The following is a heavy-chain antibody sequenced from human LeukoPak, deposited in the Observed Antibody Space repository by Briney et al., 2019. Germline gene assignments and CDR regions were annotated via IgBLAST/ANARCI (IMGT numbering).Heavy chain of an antibody. J-gene: IGHJ4*02. CDR1: GYTFTSYY. CDR2: ISAYNGNT. CDR3: ARWHYYDSSGYHFDY. Sequence: ASVKVSCKASGYTFTSYYMHWVRQAPGQGLEWMGWISAYNGNTNYAQKLQGRVTMTTDTSTSTAYMELRSLRSDDTAVYYCARWHYYDSSGYHFDYWGQGTLVTVSS. D-gene: IGHD3-22*01. V-gene: IGHV1-18*04.